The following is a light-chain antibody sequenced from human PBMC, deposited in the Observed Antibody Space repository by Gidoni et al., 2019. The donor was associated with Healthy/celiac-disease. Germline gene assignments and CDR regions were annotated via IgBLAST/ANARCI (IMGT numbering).Light chain of an antibody. CDR1: SSNIGSNY. CDR2: RNN. J-gene: IGLJ1*01. CDR3: AAWDDSLSGYV. Sequence: QSVLTQPPSASGTPGQRVPISCSGSSSNIGSNYVYWYQQLPGTAPNLLIYRNNQRPSGVPDRFSGSKSGTSASLAISGLRSEDEADYYCAAWDDSLSGYVFGTGTKVTVL. V-gene: IGLV1-47*01.